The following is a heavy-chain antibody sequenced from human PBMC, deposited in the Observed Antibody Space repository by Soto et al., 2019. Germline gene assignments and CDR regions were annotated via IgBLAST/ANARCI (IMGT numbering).Heavy chain of an antibody. CDR3: ARGSERGPLMVHAPADAFDI. Sequence: SETLSLTCAVYGGSFSGYYWSWIRQPPGKGLEWIGEINHSGSTNYNPSLKSRVTISVDTSKNQFSLKLSSVTAADTAVYYCARGSERGPLMVHAPADAFDIWGQGTMVTVSS. D-gene: IGHD2-8*01. J-gene: IGHJ3*02. CDR1: GGSFSGYY. CDR2: INHSGST. V-gene: IGHV4-34*01.